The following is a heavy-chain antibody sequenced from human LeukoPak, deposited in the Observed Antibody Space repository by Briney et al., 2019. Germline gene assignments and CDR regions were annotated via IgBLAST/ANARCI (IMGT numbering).Heavy chain of an antibody. CDR3: ARRRVNSSGWYDY. CDR2: IYTSGST. J-gene: IGHJ4*02. Sequence: PSDTLSLTCTVSGGSMSGHFWSWFRRPPGKGLEWIGYIYTSGSTNYNPSLKSRVTISVDTSKNQFSLKLSSVTAADTAVYYCARRRVNSSGWYDYWGQGTLVTVSS. D-gene: IGHD6-19*01. V-gene: IGHV4-4*09. CDR1: GGSMSGHF.